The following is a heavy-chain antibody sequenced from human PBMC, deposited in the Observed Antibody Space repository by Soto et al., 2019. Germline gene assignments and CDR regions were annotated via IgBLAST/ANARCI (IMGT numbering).Heavy chain of an antibody. J-gene: IGHJ4*02. D-gene: IGHD6-13*01. V-gene: IGHV3-23*01. CDR1: GLTFSSYA. CDR2: ISGSGGST. CDR3: AKLTGYSSSWPQDY. Sequence: GGSLRLSCAPSGLTFSSYAMSWVRQAPGKGLEWVSAISGSGGSTYYADSVKGRFTISRDNSKNTLYLQMNSLRAEDTAVYYCAKLTGYSSSWPQDYWGQGTLVTVSS.